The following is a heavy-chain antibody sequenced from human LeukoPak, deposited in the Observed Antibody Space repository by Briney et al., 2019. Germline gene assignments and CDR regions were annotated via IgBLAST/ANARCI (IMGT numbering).Heavy chain of an antibody. J-gene: IGHJ5*02. Sequence: ASVKVSCKTYGYTFTGYYTHWLRQAPGQGLEGMGWVNPNNGDTNYAQKFQGRVTMTTDTSISTAYMELSRLRSDDTAVYYCARGRSSTVTITWGPGTLVTVSS. D-gene: IGHD4-17*01. CDR2: VNPNNGDT. V-gene: IGHV1-2*02. CDR3: ARGRSSTVTIT. CDR1: GYTFTGYY.